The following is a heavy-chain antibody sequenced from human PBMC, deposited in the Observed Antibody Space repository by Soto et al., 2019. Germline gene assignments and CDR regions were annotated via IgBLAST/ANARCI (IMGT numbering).Heavy chain of an antibody. V-gene: IGHV1-2*02. CDR1: GYTFTGYY. J-gene: IGHJ4*02. CDR2: INPNSGGT. CDR3: ARVTIAYYDFCLAY. Sequence: ASVKGSCKASGYTFTGYYMHWVRQAPGQGLEWMGWINPNSGGTSYAQKFQGRVTMTRDTSISTAYMALSRLRSDATAVYYCARVTIAYYDFCLAYWGQGTLVTLSS. D-gene: IGHD3-3*01.